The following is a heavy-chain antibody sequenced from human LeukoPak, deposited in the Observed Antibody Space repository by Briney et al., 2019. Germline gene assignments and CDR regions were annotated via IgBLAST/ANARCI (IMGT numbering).Heavy chain of an antibody. J-gene: IGHJ4*02. Sequence: GASVKVSCKASGYTFTGYYMHWVRQAPGQGLEWMGWINPNSGGTNYAQKFQGRVTMTTDTSTSTAYMELRSLRSDDTAVYYCAREVAVAKIDYWGQGTLVTVSS. CDR1: GYTFTGYY. CDR2: INPNSGGT. V-gene: IGHV1-2*02. CDR3: AREVAVAKIDY. D-gene: IGHD6-19*01.